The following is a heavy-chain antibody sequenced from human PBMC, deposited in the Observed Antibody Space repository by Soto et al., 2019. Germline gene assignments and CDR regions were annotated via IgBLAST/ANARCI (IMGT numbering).Heavy chain of an antibody. Sequence: EVQLVESGGGLVQPGRSLRLSCAPSGFTFDDYAMHWVRQAPGKGLGWVSGISWNRGSIGYVDSVRGRFTISRDNAKNSLYLQMNSLRAEDTALYYCAKGIFGVVMSYFDYWGQGTLVTVSS. CDR1: GFTFDDYA. J-gene: IGHJ4*02. D-gene: IGHD3-3*02. V-gene: IGHV3-9*01. CDR2: ISWNRGSI. CDR3: AKGIFGVVMSYFDY.